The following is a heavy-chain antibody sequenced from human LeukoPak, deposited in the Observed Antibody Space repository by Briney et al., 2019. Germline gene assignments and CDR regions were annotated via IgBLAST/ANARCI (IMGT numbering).Heavy chain of an antibody. Sequence: SETLSLTCTVSGGSISNSSYYWGWIRQPPGKGLEWIGSIYYSGITYYNPSLKSRVTISVHTSKNQFSLKLSSVTAADTAVYYCARPNIRYCSGGACSNDGSDYWGQGTLVTVSP. CDR1: GGSISNSSYY. J-gene: IGHJ4*02. CDR2: IYYSGIT. V-gene: IGHV4-39*07. CDR3: ARPNIRYCSGGACSNDGSDY. D-gene: IGHD2-15*01.